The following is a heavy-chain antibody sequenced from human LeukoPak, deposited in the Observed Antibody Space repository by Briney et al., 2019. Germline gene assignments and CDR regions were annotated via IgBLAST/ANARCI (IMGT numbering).Heavy chain of an antibody. Sequence: SETLSLTCTVSGGSVSSGSYYWSWIRQLPGRGLEWIAYIHYSGSAAYNPSLKSRVTISRDMSTNQFSLKMTSVTAADTAVYFCARDMGAPDYGSYSVDYWGQGTLVTVSS. J-gene: IGHJ4*02. CDR2: IHYSGSA. CDR3: ARDMGAPDYGSYSVDY. CDR1: GGSVSSGSYY. D-gene: IGHD4-23*01. V-gene: IGHV4-61*01.